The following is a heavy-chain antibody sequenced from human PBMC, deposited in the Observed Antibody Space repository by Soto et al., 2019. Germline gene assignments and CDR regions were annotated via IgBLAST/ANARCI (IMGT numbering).Heavy chain of an antibody. J-gene: IGHJ6*03. CDR3: AKDGEDIVATISSPSYYYYYMDV. CDR2: ISYDGSNK. D-gene: IGHD5-12*01. CDR1: GFTFSSYG. V-gene: IGHV3-30*18. Sequence: GGSLRLSCAASGFTFSSYGMHWVRQAPGKGLEWVAVISYDGSNKYYADSVKGRFTISRDNSKNTLYLQMNSLRAEDTAVYYCAKDGEDIVATISSPSYYYYYMDVWGKGTTVTVSS.